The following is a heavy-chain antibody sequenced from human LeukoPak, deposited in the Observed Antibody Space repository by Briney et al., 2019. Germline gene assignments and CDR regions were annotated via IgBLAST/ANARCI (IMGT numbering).Heavy chain of an antibody. D-gene: IGHD6-19*01. CDR2: INPNSGGT. J-gene: IGHJ4*02. CDR3: ARVPSGWYLVDY. V-gene: IGHV1-2*06. CDR1: GYTFTGYY. Sequence: ASVKVSCKASGYTFTGYYMRWVRQAPGQGLEWMGRINPNSGGTNYAQKFQGRVTMTRDTSISTAYMELSRLRSDDTAVYYCARVPSGWYLVDYWGQGTLVTVSS.